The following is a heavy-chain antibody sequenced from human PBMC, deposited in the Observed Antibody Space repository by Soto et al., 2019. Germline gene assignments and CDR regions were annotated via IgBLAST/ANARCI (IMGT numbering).Heavy chain of an antibody. J-gene: IGHJ4*02. V-gene: IGHV2-5*02. Sequence: QITLNESGPTQVNPRQTLTLTCTFSGFSLTTSGVGVGWIRQSPGKAPEGLALIYWDDDKRYSPSLKSRLTITKDTPKNQVVLTMADLDPADTATYYCAHRVLRTVFGLVTTTAIYFDFWGQGTPVAVSS. CDR3: AHRVLRTVFGLVTTTAIYFDF. CDR2: IYWDDDK. D-gene: IGHD3-3*01. CDR1: GFSLTTSGVG.